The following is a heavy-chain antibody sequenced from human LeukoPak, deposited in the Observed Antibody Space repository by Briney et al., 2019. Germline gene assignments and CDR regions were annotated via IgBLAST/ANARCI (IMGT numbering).Heavy chain of an antibody. CDR1: GFTFSSYW. Sequence: PGGSLRLSCAASGFTFSSYWMHWVRQVPGKGLVWVARINPGGSSITYADSVKGRFTISRDNAKNTLYLQMDSLRAEDTGVYYCARAYSSSSGRDAFDSWGLGTLVTVSS. J-gene: IGHJ3*02. CDR2: INPGGSSI. CDR3: ARAYSSSSGRDAFDS. D-gene: IGHD6-6*01. V-gene: IGHV3-74*01.